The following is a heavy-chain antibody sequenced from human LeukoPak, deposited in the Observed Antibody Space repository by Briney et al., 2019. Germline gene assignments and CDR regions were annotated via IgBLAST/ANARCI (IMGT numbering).Heavy chain of an antibody. J-gene: IGHJ4*02. CDR2: IGTAGDT. CDR3: ARSPPDYAFWRGYYFDD. Sequence: PGGSLRLSCAASGFTFNVYDMHWVRQAPGEGLEWVSSIGTAGDTHNPDSVKGRFTISRETAKNSFSLQMDTLGAGDTAVYYCARSPPDYAFWRGYYFDDWGQGTLATVSS. CDR1: GFTFNVYD. V-gene: IGHV3-13*01. D-gene: IGHD3-3*01.